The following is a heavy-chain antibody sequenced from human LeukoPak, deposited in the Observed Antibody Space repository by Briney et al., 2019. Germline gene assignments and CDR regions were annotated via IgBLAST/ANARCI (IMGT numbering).Heavy chain of an antibody. CDR3: ARGGSKDIVVVVAATQNYFDY. D-gene: IGHD2-15*01. V-gene: IGHV3-7*03. CDR1: GFTFSSYW. CDR2: IKQDGSEK. Sequence: GGSLRLSCAASGFTFSSYWMSWVRQAPGKGLEWVANIKQDGSEKYYVDSVKGRFTISRDNAKNSLYLQMNSLRAEDTALYYCARGGSKDIVVVVAATQNYFDYWGQGTLVTVSS. J-gene: IGHJ4*02.